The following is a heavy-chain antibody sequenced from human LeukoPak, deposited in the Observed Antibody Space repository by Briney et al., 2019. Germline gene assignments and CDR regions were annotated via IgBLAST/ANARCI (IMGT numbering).Heavy chain of an antibody. V-gene: IGHV3-48*01. CDR3: AKESSGTGAFDM. D-gene: IGHD1-26*01. J-gene: IGHJ3*02. CDR1: GFTFSSYG. Sequence: PGGSLRLSCAASGFTFSSYGMTWVRQAPGKGLEWVSYISSSGSTIYYADSVKGRFIISRDNSKNTLYLQLNSLRAEDTAIYYCAKESSGTGAFDMWGQGTMLTVSS. CDR2: ISSSGSTI.